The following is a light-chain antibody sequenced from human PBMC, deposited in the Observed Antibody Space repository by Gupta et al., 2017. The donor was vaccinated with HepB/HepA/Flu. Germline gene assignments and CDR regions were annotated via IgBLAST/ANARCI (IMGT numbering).Light chain of an antibody. J-gene: IGKJ3*01. CDR2: AAS. CDR3: QKYNSVPFT. CDR1: HGINNF. Sequence: DIQMTQSPSSLSASVGDRITITCRASHGINNFVAWYQQKPGKVPKLLIYAASTLQSGVPARFSGSGSGTDFTLTISRLQPEDVATYYCQKYNSVPFTCGPGTKVDIK. V-gene: IGKV1-27*01.